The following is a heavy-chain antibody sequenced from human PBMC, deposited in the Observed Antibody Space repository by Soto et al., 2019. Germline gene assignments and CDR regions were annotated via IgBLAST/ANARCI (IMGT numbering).Heavy chain of an antibody. CDR2: IYYSGST. CDR3: ARGRTGTGLFDY. Sequence: ETLSLTCTVSGGSIGSYYWSWIRQPPGKGLEWIGYIYYSGSTNYNPSLKSRVTISVDTSKNQFSLKLSSVTAADTAVYYCARGRTGTGLFDYWGQGTLVTVSS. V-gene: IGHV4-59*01. J-gene: IGHJ4*02. CDR1: GGSIGSYY. D-gene: IGHD1-7*01.